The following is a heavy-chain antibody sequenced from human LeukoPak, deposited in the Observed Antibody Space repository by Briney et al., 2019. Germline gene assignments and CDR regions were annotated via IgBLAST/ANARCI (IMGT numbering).Heavy chain of an antibody. CDR2: INPNSGGT. D-gene: IGHD6-13*01. CDR1: GYTFTSYY. Sequence: ASVKVSCKASGYTFTSYYMHWVRQAPGQGLEWMGWINPNSGGTNYAQRFQGRVTMTRDTSISTAYMELSSLRSDDTAVYYCATVTLEKSSSSYYPSHFECWGQGTLVTVSS. V-gene: IGHV1-2*02. J-gene: IGHJ4*02. CDR3: ATVTLEKSSSSYYPSHFEC.